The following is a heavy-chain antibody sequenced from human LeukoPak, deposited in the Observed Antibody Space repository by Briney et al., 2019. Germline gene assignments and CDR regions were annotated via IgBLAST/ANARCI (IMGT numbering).Heavy chain of an antibody. V-gene: IGHV4-31*03. CDR1: GGSISSGGYY. D-gene: IGHD1-26*01. J-gene: IGHJ3*02. CDR2: IYYSGST. Sequence: PSETLSLTCTVSGGSISSGGYYWSWIRQHPGKGLEWIGYIYYSGSTYYNPSLKSRVTISVDTSKNQFSLKLSSVTAADTAVYYCASYEVGATGAHAFDIWGQGTMVTVSS. CDR3: ASYEVGATGAHAFDI.